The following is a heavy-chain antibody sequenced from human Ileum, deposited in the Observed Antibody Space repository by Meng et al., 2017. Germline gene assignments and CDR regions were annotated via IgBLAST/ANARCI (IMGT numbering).Heavy chain of an antibody. CDR3: ARDVMGIRDGAVEDY. D-gene: IGHD5-24*01. Sequence: QVQLQESGPGLVKPSQTLSLTCTVYGGTLSSAGYYWSWIRQFPGKGLEWIGFIFYTGTTYYNPSLESRVTISVDTSKNQYYLKMNSVTAADTAVYYCARDVMGIRDGAVEDYWGQGTLVTVSS. V-gene: IGHV4-31*03. J-gene: IGHJ4*02. CDR1: GGTLSSAGYY. CDR2: IFYTGTT.